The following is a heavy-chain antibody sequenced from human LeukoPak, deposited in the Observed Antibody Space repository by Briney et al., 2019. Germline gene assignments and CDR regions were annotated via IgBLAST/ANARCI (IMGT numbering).Heavy chain of an antibody. V-gene: IGHV3-23*01. Sequence: GVSLRLSCAASGFTFSSYVMNWVRWAPGKGLEWVSVISGSGGSTNYADSVKGRYTISRDNSKNTVYLQINSLRAEDTAVYYCAKKSGYDYDFDYWGQGTLVTVSS. J-gene: IGHJ4*02. CDR1: GFTFSSYV. CDR3: AKKSGYDYDFDY. CDR2: ISGSGGST. D-gene: IGHD5-12*01.